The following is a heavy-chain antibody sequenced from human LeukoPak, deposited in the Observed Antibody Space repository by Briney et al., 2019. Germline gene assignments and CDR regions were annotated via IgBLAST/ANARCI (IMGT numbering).Heavy chain of an antibody. Sequence: GGSLRLSCAASGFTFSSYAMSWVRQAPGKGLEWVSSISSSSSYIYYADSVKGRFTISRDNAKNSLYLQMNSLRAEDTAVYYCARAPGNYYDSTGYYSYFDYWGQGTLVTVSS. J-gene: IGHJ4*02. CDR3: ARAPGNYYDSTGYYSYFDY. CDR1: GFTFSSYA. D-gene: IGHD3-22*01. CDR2: ISSSSSYI. V-gene: IGHV3-21*06.